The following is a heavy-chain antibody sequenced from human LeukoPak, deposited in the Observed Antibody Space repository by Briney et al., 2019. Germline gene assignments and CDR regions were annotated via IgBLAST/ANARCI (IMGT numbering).Heavy chain of an antibody. D-gene: IGHD5-18*01. J-gene: IGHJ6*03. V-gene: IGHV3-49*04. CDR2: IRSKAYGGTT. CDR3: TLVDTAMVTDPYYMDV. CDR1: GFTFGDYA. Sequence: PGGSLRLSCTASGFTFGDYAMSWVRQAPGKGLEWVGFIRSKAYGGTTEYAASVKGRLTISRDDSKSIAYLQMNSLKTEDTAVYYCTLVDTAMVTDPYYMDVWGKGTTVTVSS.